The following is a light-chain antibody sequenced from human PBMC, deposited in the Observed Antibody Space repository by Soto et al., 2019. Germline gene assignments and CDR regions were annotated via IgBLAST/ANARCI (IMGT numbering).Light chain of an antibody. Sequence: QSALTQPPSASGPPGQSVTISCTGTSSDIGGYDYVSWYQQHPGKAPKLIIYEVNKRPSGVPDRFSGSKSGNTASLTVSGLQAEDEADYYCSSYAGSNNLVFAGGTKLTVL. CDR2: EVN. V-gene: IGLV2-8*01. CDR3: SSYAGSNNLV. J-gene: IGLJ3*02. CDR1: SSDIGGYDY.